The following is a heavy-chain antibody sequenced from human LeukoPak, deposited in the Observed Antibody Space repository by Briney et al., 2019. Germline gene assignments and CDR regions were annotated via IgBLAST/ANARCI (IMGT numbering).Heavy chain of an antibody. J-gene: IGHJ4*02. V-gene: IGHV4-39*01. CDR2: IYYTGDT. CDR1: GGSISSSSRYY. CDR3: ARLRGYTDGNPGY. D-gene: IGHD5-12*01. Sequence: SETLSLTCTVSGGSISSSSRYYWGWIRQPPGKGLEWIGSIYYTGDTYYNSSLKSRVTISVDTSKNQFSLKLSSVTAADTALYYCARLRGYTDGNPGYWGQGSLVTVSS.